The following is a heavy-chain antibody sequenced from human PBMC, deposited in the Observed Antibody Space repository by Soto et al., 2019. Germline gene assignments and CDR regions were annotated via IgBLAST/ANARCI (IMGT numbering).Heavy chain of an antibody. D-gene: IGHD1-26*01. Sequence: GGSLRLSCAASGFTFSSYGMHWVRQAPGKGLEWVAVISYDGSNKYYADSMKGRFTISRDNSKNTLYLQMNSLRAEDTAVYYCAKDRWVGAFDIGGQGTMVTVSS. V-gene: IGHV3-30*18. J-gene: IGHJ3*02. CDR1: GFTFSSYG. CDR3: AKDRWVGAFDI. CDR2: ISYDGSNK.